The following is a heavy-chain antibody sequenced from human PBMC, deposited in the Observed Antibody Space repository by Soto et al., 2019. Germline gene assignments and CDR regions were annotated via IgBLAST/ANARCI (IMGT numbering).Heavy chain of an antibody. CDR3: ARARRGYSYGYKYFDY. CDR1: GGSISSYY. V-gene: IGHV4-59*01. Sequence: SETLSLTCTVSGGSISSYYWSWIRQPPGKGLEWIGYIYYSGSTNYNPSLKSRVTISVDTSKNQFSLKLSSVTAADTAVYYCARARRGYSYGYKYFDYWGQGTLVTVSS. D-gene: IGHD5-18*01. CDR2: IYYSGST. J-gene: IGHJ4*02.